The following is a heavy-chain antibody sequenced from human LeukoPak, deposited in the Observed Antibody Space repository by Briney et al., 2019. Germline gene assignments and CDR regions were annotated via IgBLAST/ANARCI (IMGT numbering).Heavy chain of an antibody. J-gene: IGHJ5*02. CDR3: AREGGSGWFRFDP. V-gene: IGHV1-3*01. Sequence: GASVKVSCKAPGYTFTSYAMHWVRQAPGQRLEWMGWINAGNGNTKYSQKFQGRVTITRDTSASTAYMELSGLRSEDTAVYYCAREGGSGWFRFDPWGQGTLVTVSS. D-gene: IGHD6-19*01. CDR2: INAGNGNT. CDR1: GYTFTSYA.